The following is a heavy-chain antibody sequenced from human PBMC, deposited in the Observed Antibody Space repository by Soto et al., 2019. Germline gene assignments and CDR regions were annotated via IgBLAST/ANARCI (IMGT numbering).Heavy chain of an antibody. D-gene: IGHD3-16*01. J-gene: IGHJ4*02. CDR3: ARDYLRTKSSFSYFAY. Sequence: QGLLVQSWAEVTRPGDSPKVSCKASGYNFISHYIHWVRQAPGQGLEWMGFINPSGGSTTHAQNFQSRLSKTRDTSASTVYMERSGLRSEDAAVYYCARDYLRTKSSFSYFAYLGQGTLVTFSS. V-gene: IGHV1-46*01. CDR2: INPSGGST. CDR1: GYNFISHY.